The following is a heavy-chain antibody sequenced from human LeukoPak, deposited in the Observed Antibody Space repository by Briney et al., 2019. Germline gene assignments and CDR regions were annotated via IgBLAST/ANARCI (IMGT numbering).Heavy chain of an antibody. CDR2: ISAYNGNT. CDR1: GYTFTIYS. CDR3: ARASYCSDGSCYADY. Sequence: ASVTVSCTSSGYTFTIYSISWERQAPGQGLEWMGWISAYNGNTIYAQEVKGRVTMTTDTSTSTAYMELRSLKSDDTAVYYCARASYCSDGSCYADYWGQGTLVTVSS. D-gene: IGHD2-15*01. V-gene: IGHV1-18*01. J-gene: IGHJ4*02.